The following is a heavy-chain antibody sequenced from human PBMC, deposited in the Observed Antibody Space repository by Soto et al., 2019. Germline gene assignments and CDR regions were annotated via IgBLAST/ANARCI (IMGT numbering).Heavy chain of an antibody. Sequence: GGSLRLSCPASGFTFSSYDMHWVRQATGKGLEWVSAIGTAADTYYPGSVKGRFTISRENAKNSLYLQMNSLRAEDTAVYYCAREASSGYYFDYWGQGTLVTVSS. CDR1: GFTFSSYD. J-gene: IGHJ4*02. V-gene: IGHV3-13*01. CDR2: IGTAADT. D-gene: IGHD3-22*01. CDR3: AREASSGYYFDY.